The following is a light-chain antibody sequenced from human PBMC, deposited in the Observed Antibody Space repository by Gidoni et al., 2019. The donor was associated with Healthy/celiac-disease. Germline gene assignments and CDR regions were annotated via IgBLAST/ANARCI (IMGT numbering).Light chain of an antibody. CDR3: QQYGSSRT. J-gene: IGKJ1*01. CDR1: QSVSSSY. Sequence: IVLTQSPGTLSLSPGERATLSCRASQSVSSSYLAWYQQKPGQAPRLLIYGASSRATGIPDRFSGSGAGTDFTLTISRREDEDVAVYYCQQYGSSRTFGQGTKVEIK. CDR2: GAS. V-gene: IGKV3-20*01.